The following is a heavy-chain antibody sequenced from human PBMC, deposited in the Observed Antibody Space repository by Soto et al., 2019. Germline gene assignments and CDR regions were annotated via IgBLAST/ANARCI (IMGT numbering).Heavy chain of an antibody. Sequence: SETLSLTCTVSGGSINTFYWSWVRQPAGKGLEWIGRIFSSGSTSFNPSLESRVAMSVDTSKKQFTLKLTSVTAADTAVYYCATDSATSYFGMDVWGHGTTVTVSS. CDR1: GGSINTFY. J-gene: IGHJ6*02. CDR2: IFSSGST. CDR3: ATDSATSYFGMDV. V-gene: IGHV4-4*07. D-gene: IGHD1-26*01.